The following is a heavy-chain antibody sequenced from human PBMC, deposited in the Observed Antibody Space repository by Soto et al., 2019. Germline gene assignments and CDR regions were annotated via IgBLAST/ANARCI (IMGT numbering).Heavy chain of an antibody. D-gene: IGHD5-18*01. J-gene: IGHJ5*02. V-gene: IGHV4-61*01. CDR1: GGSISSDSYY. Sequence: SETLSLTCTVSGGSISSDSYYWGWIRQSPEKGLEWIEHISYSGSTNYNPALKSRVTISVDTSKSQFSLKLSSVTAADTAVYYCAKDSGYNYGYFRWFDPWGQGTLVTVSS. CDR3: AKDSGYNYGYFRWFDP. CDR2: ISYSGST.